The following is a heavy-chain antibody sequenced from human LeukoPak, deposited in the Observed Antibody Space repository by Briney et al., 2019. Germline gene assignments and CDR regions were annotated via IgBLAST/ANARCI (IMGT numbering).Heavy chain of an antibody. CDR3: AKAQYYDSYYYYGMDV. CDR2: ISGSGAST. J-gene: IGHJ6*02. Sequence: GGSLRLSCAASGFTFSSYAMSWVRQAPGKGLEWVSAISGSGASTYYADSVKGRFTISRDNSKNTLYLQMNSLRAEDTAVYYCAKAQYYDSYYYYGMDVWGQGTTVTVSS. CDR1: GFTFSSYA. V-gene: IGHV3-23*01. D-gene: IGHD3-22*01.